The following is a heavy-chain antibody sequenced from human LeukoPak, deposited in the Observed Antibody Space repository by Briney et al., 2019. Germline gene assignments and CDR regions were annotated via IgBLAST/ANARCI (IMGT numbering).Heavy chain of an antibody. CDR3: ARRTTAMAYYYGRDV. D-gene: IGHD5-18*01. Sequence: GGSLRLSCAASGFTVSSNYMSWVRQAPGKGLEWVSVIYSGGSTYYADSVKGRFTISRDNSKNTLYLQMNSLRAEDTAVYYCARRTTAMAYYYGRDVWGKGTTVTVSS. CDR2: IYSGGST. V-gene: IGHV3-53*01. CDR1: GFTVSSNY. J-gene: IGHJ6*04.